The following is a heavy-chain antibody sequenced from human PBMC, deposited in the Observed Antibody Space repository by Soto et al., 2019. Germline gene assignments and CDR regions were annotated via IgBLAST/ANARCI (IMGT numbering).Heavy chain of an antibody. J-gene: IGHJ6*02. D-gene: IGHD3-10*01. CDR2: VHHSWGS. CDR3: ARQGFGPLHGLVDV. Sequence: QVQLQESGPGLVKPSETLSLSCTVSGGSISSYYWSWFRQSPGKRMEWIGYVHHSWGSSYNPSLRXXVXISLAPSKSQFSLKVTSVTATDTAVYYCARQGFGPLHGLVDVWGQGTTVTVSS. V-gene: IGHV4-59*08. CDR1: GGSISSYY.